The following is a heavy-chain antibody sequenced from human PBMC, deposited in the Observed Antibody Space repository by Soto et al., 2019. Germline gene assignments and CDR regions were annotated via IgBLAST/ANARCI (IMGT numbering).Heavy chain of an antibody. D-gene: IGHD2-2*02. V-gene: IGHV1-69*06. CDR2: IIPIFGTA. J-gene: IGHJ6*02. Sequence: SMKVSCKASGGTFSSYAISWVRQAPGQGLEWMGGIIPIFGTANYAQKFQGRVTITADKSTSTAYMELSSLRSEDTAVYYCARTDCSSTSCYTGDGVYYYYYGMDVWGQGXTVTVYS. CDR1: GGTFSSYA. CDR3: ARTDCSSTSCYTGDGVYYYYYGMDV.